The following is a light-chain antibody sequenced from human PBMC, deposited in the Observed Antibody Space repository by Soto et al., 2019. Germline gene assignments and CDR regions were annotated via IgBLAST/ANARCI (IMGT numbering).Light chain of an antibody. Sequence: DVMVTQTPLSLSVTPGQSASISCKSSQSLLYSDGKTCLYWYLQKPGQPPQLLIYEVSNRFSGVPERFIVSGSGTDFTLEISRVEAEDVGLYYCMQGIQVPYTFGQGTKLEIK. CDR1: QSLLYSDGKTC. V-gene: IGKV2D-29*01. CDR3: MQGIQVPYT. CDR2: EVS. J-gene: IGKJ2*01.